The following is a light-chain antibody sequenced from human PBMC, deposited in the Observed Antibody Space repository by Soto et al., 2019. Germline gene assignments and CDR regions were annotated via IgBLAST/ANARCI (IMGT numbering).Light chain of an antibody. J-gene: IGLJ2*01. V-gene: IGLV1-40*01. CDR1: SSNIGAGYD. CDR3: QSYDSSLSGVV. Sequence: QSVLTQPPSVSGAPGQRVTISCTGSSSNIGAGYDVHWYQQLPGTAPKLLIYGNSNRPSGVPDRFSGSKSGTSASLAITGLQDADEADYYYQSYDSSLSGVVFGGGTQLTVL. CDR2: GNS.